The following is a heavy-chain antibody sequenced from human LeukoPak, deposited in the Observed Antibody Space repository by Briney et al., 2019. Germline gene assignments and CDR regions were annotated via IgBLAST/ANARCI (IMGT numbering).Heavy chain of an antibody. V-gene: IGHV1-18*01. Sequence: GASVKVSCKASGYTFTSYGISWVRQAPGQGLEWMRWISAYNGNTNYAQKLQGRVTMTTDTSTSTAYMELRSLRSDDTAVYYCARVSKWELRYYYMDVWGKGTTVTVSS. J-gene: IGHJ6*03. CDR1: GYTFTSYG. CDR2: ISAYNGNT. CDR3: ARVSKWELRYYYMDV. D-gene: IGHD1-26*01.